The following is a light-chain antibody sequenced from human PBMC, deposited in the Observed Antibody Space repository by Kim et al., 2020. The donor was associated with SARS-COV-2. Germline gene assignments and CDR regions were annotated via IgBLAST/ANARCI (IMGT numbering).Light chain of an antibody. CDR1: GSDGGGNTY. CDR2: DVN. CDR3: SSYAGTNNFYV. Sequence: QSGTSTCTGTGSDGGGNTYGSWHQQHPGKAPKLMMYDVNKRPSGVPNRFSGSKSGNTASLTVSGLQAEDEADYYCSSYAGTNNFYVFGTGTKVTVL. J-gene: IGLJ1*01. V-gene: IGLV2-8*01.